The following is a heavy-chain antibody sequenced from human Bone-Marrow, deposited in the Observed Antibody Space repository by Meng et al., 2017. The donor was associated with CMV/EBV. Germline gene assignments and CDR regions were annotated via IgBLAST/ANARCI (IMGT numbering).Heavy chain of an antibody. CDR2: ISYSVPT. Sequence: SETLSLTCSVSGGSIKAYYWTWIRQPPGKGLEWIGYISYSVPTNYNPSPKSRVTMSLDTSKNQFSLKLTSVAAADPAIYFCGRGGRIAASGTQYWGQGMLVTVSS. CDR1: GGSIKAYY. V-gene: IGHV4-59*01. D-gene: IGHD6-13*01. CDR3: GRGGRIAASGTQY. J-gene: IGHJ4*02.